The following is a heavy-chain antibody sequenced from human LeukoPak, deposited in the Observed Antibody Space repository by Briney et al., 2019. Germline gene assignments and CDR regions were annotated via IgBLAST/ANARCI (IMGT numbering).Heavy chain of an antibody. J-gene: IGHJ4*02. D-gene: IGHD6-6*01. CDR1: GYTFTGYY. CDR3: ARLKYSSSLRFDY. Sequence: ASVKVSCKAPGYTFTGYYMHWVRQAPRQGLEWVGWINPNSGGTNYAQKFQGRVTMTRDTSISTAYMELSRLRSDDTAVYYCARLKYSSSLRFDYWGQGTLVTVSS. CDR2: INPNSGGT. V-gene: IGHV1-2*02.